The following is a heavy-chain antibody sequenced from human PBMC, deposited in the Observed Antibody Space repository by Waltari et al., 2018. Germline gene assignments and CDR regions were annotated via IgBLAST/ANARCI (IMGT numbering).Heavy chain of an antibody. V-gene: IGHV3-7*01. J-gene: IGHJ4*02. CDR1: GFSYGNHW. Sequence: EVQLVESGGALVQPGGSLRLPWVGSGFSYGNHWMTWVRQVPGKGLDWVATIRKDGGLKYYLDSVKGRFTISRDNARNSLYLQMSSLRVEDTAMYHCASQIRYNSGWVPFDYWGLGTLVTVSS. CDR2: IRKDGGLK. CDR3: ASQIRYNSGWVPFDY. D-gene: IGHD6-19*01.